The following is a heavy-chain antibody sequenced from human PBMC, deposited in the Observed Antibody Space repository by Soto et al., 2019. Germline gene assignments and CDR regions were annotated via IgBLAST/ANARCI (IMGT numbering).Heavy chain of an antibody. CDR3: AHHIVVMTARNWFDP. D-gene: IGHD2-21*02. Sequence: QITLKESGPTLVKPTQTLTLTCTFSGFSLSTSGVGVGWIRQPPGKALEWLALIYWDDDKRYSPSLKSRLTITKDTSKNQVVLTMTNMDPVDTATYYCAHHIVVMTARNWFDPWGQGTLVTVSS. CDR1: GFSLSTSGVG. CDR2: IYWDDDK. J-gene: IGHJ5*02. V-gene: IGHV2-5*02.